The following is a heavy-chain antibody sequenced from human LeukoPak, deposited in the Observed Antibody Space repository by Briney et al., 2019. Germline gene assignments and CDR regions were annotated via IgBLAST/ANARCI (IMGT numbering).Heavy chain of an antibody. CDR3: ARGPYYDSSGYSPSPYYFDY. V-gene: IGHV3-7*01. Sequence: GGSLRLSCAASGFTFSSYWMSWVRQAPGKGLEWVANIKQDGSEKHYVDSVKGRFTISRDNAKNSLYLQMNSLRAEDTAVYYCARGPYYDSSGYSPSPYYFDYWGQGTLVTVSS. CDR2: IKQDGSEK. CDR1: GFTFSSYW. D-gene: IGHD3-22*01. J-gene: IGHJ4*02.